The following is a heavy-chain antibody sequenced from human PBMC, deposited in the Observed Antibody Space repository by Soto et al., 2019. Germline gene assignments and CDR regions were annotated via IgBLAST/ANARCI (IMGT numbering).Heavy chain of an antibody. CDR2: ISGDGGST. CDR3: AKVLLTYSSSWYYYYGMDV. D-gene: IGHD6-13*01. J-gene: IGHJ6*02. Sequence: RGSLRLSCAASGFTFDDYAMHWVRQAPGKGLEWVSLISGDGGSTYYADSVKGRFTISRDNSKNSLYLQMNSLRTEDTALYYCAKVLLTYSSSWYYYYGMDVWGQGTTVTVSS. CDR1: GFTFDDYA. V-gene: IGHV3-43*02.